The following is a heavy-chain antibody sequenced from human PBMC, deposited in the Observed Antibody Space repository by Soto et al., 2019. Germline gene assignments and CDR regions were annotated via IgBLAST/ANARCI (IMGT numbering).Heavy chain of an antibody. Sequence: ASVKVSCKASGYTFTSYDINWVRQATGQGLEWMGRMNPNSGNTGYAQKFQGRVTMTRNTSISTAYMELSSLRSEDTAVYYCAREYSTALDYYYYYGMDVWGQGTTVTVSS. CDR2: MNPNSGNT. V-gene: IGHV1-8*01. CDR1: GYTFTSYD. D-gene: IGHD6-6*01. CDR3: AREYSTALDYYYYYGMDV. J-gene: IGHJ6*02.